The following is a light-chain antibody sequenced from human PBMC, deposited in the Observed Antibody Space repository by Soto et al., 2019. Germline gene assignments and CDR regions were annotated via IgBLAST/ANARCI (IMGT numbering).Light chain of an antibody. J-gene: IGKJ1*01. CDR2: GAS. CDR3: QQYGSSPWT. CDR1: QSVSNNY. V-gene: IGKV3-20*01. Sequence: EIVLTQSPGTLSLSPGERATLSGRASQSVSNNYLAWYQQKPGQAPRLLIYGASNRATGIPDRFSGSGSGPDFTLTISRLEPEDCAVYYCQQYGSSPWTFGQGTKVDI.